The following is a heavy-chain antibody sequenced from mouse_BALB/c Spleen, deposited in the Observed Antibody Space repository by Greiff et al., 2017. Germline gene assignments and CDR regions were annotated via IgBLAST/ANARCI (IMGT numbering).Heavy chain of an antibody. J-gene: IGHJ4*01. V-gene: IGHV1-9*01. CDR3: ARGTYYRYGYAMDD. CDR1: GYTFSSYW. D-gene: IGHD2-14*01. CDR2: ILPGSGST. Sequence: VKLQESGAELMKPGASVKISCKATGYTFSSYWIEWVKQRPGHGLEWIGEILPGSGSTNYNEKFKGKATFTADTSSNTAYMQLSSLTSEDSAVYYCARGTYYRYGYAMDDWGQGTSVTVSS.